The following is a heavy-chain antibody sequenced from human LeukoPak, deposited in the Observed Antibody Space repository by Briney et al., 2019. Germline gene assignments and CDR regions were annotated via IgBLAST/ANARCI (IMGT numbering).Heavy chain of an antibody. D-gene: IGHD6-19*01. J-gene: IGHJ1*01. CDR2: IYGGGDT. Sequence: PGGSLRLSCAVSGFTVSDKYMSWVRQAPGKGLECVSLIYGGGDTYYADSVKGRFTISRDNSKNTLYLQMNSLRAEDTAVYYCAVLSSGWRFQHWGQGTLVTVSS. CDR3: AVLSSGWRFQH. CDR1: GFTVSDKY. V-gene: IGHV3-53*01.